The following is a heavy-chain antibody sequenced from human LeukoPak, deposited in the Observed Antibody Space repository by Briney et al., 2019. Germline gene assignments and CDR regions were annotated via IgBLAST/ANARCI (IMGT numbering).Heavy chain of an antibody. CDR2: IYYSGST. CDR3: ARLNDFWSGYYQIDY. V-gene: IGHV4-39*07. J-gene: IGHJ4*02. D-gene: IGHD3-3*01. CDR1: GGSISSSSYY. Sequence: SETLSLTCTVSGGSISSSSYYWGWIRQPPGKGLEWIGSIYYSGSTYYNPSLKSRVTISVDTSKNQFSLKLSSVTAADTAVYYCARLNDFWSGYYQIDYWGQGTLVTVSS.